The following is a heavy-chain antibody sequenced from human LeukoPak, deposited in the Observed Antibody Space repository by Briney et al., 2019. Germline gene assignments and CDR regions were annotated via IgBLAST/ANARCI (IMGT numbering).Heavy chain of an antibody. CDR3: ARRRGTSGTIDY. V-gene: IGHV4-39*07. CDR2: MSYSGST. Sequence: SETLSLTCTVSGGSISSGSYYWDWIRQPPGKGLEWIGSMSYSGSTYYNPSLKSRVTMSVDTSKNQFSLKLSSVTAADTAVYYCARRRGTSGTIDYWGQGTLVTVSS. D-gene: IGHD6-19*01. J-gene: IGHJ4*02. CDR1: GGSISSGSYY.